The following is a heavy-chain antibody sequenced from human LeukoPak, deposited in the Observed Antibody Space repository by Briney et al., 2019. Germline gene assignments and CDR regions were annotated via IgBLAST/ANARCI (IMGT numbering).Heavy chain of an antibody. Sequence: SETLSLTCTVSGGSISSYYWSWIRQPAGKGLEWIGRIYTSGSTNYNPSLKSRVTMSVDTSKNQFSLKLSSVTAADTAVYYCARDNMVRVWATWYFDLWGRGTLVTVPS. CDR2: IYTSGST. J-gene: IGHJ2*01. CDR1: GGSISSYY. CDR3: ARDNMVRVWATWYFDL. D-gene: IGHD3-10*01. V-gene: IGHV4-4*07.